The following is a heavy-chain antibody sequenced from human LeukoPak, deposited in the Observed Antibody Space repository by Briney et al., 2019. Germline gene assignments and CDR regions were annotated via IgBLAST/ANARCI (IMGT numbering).Heavy chain of an antibody. Sequence: SETLSLTCAVYGGSFSGYYWSCIRQPPGKGLEWIGEINHSGSTNYNPSLKSRVTISVDTSKNQFSLKLSSVTAADTAVYYCARGRHDYGRGSYRVDPWGQGTLVTVSS. D-gene: IGHD3-16*02. J-gene: IGHJ5*02. CDR2: INHSGST. CDR3: ARGRHDYGRGSYRVDP. V-gene: IGHV4-34*01. CDR1: GGSFSGYY.